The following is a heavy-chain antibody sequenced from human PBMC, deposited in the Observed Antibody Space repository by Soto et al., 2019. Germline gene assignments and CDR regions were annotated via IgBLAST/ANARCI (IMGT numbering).Heavy chain of an antibody. J-gene: IGHJ6*02. V-gene: IGHV1-69*06. CDR2: IVPIFGTT. D-gene: IGHD3-10*01. CDR1: GGTFSGYT. CDR3: ARVREYHNSRSSPLYFYYGMDV. Sequence: QVQLVQSGPEVKKPGSSVKVSCEASGGTFSGYTFTWVRQAPGQGLEWIGEIVPIFGTTKYAQKFQGRVTITADKSTNIAYMELNSLRSEDTAVYRCARVREYHNSRSSPLYFYYGMDVWGQGTTVTVS.